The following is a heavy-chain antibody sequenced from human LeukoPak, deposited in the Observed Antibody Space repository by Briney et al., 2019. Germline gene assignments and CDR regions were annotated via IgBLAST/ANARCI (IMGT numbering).Heavy chain of an antibody. CDR2: MYSGGGT. J-gene: IGHJ4*02. V-gene: IGHV3-66*01. CDR3: ARDPSPYYSDYGH. D-gene: IGHD4-11*01. CDR1: GVTVSASY. Sequence: GGSLRLSCAASGVTVSASYMSWVRQAPGKGLEWVSIMYSGGGTDYADSVKGRFTISRDNSKNTVYLQMNNLRAEDTAVYYCARDPSPYYSDYGHWGQGTLVIVSS.